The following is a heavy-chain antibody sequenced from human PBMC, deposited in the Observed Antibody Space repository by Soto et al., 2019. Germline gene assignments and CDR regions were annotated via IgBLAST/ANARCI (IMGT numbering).Heavy chain of an antibody. CDR1: GFIVSSSA. J-gene: IGHJ6*02. V-gene: IGHV3-23*01. Sequence: EEQVLESGGGLVQPGGSLRLSCAASGFIVSSSAMSWVRQAPGKGLEWVSALSGGGATTYYADSVKGRFTISRDNSQNTLFLQMNSLRADDTAVYYCARGPTIFGVLITYSYYYGLGVWGQGTTVTVSS. D-gene: IGHD3-3*01. CDR2: LSGGGATT. CDR3: ARGPTIFGVLITYSYYYGLGV.